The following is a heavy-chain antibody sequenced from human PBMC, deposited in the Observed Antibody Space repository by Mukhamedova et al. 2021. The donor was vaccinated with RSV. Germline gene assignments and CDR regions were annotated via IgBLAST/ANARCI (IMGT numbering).Heavy chain of an antibody. CDR2: NSGGT. V-gene: IGHV1-2*02. D-gene: IGHD3-3*01. Sequence: NSGGTNYAQGFQGRVTMTRDTFINTVYMELSWLTSDDTAMYYCAREGGDTVFGVTRSPMDFWGQGTPVTVSS. J-gene: IGHJ4*02. CDR3: AREGGDTVFGVTRSPMDF.